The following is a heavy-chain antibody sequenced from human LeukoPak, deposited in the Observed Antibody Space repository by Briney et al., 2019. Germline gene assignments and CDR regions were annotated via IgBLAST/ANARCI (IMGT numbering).Heavy chain of an antibody. J-gene: IGHJ3*01. CDR2: IWYDGSNK. D-gene: IGHD4-17*01. CDR1: GFTFSSYG. V-gene: IGHV3-33*01. CDR3: ARDPGDYVGNDAFDV. Sequence: PGRSLRLSCAASGFTFSSYGIHWVRQAPGKGLEWVAVIWYDGSNKYYADSVKGRFTVSRDNSKNTVYLQMNSLRAEDTAVYYCARDPGDYVGNDAFDVWGQGTMVTVSS.